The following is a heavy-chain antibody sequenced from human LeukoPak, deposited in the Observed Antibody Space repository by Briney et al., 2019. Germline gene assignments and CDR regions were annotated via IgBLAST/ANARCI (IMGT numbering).Heavy chain of an antibody. CDR3: GRHMNNLQLWLDY. CDR2: VYPGDSDT. D-gene: IGHD1/OR15-1a*01. CDR1: GYSFTSYW. J-gene: IGHJ4*02. V-gene: IGHV5-51*01. Sequence: ESLKISCKTSGYSFTSYWIVWVRQTPGKGLEWIGIVYPGDSDTRYNPSFQGQVTISADKSTATAFLHLSDLRASDTAIYYCGRHMNNLQLWLDYWGQGTVVTVSS.